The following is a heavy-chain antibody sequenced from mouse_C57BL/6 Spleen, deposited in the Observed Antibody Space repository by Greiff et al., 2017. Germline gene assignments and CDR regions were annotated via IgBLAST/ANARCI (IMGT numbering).Heavy chain of an antibody. J-gene: IGHJ4*01. CDR1: GYTFTSYD. CDR3: AKGDYSNSGDAMDY. Sequence: QVQLKQSGPELVKPGASVKLSCKASGYTFTSYDINWVKQRPGQGLEWIGWIYPRDGSTKYNEKFKGKATLTVDTSSSTAYMELHSLTSEDSAVYFCAKGDYSNSGDAMDYWGQGTSVTVSS. CDR2: IYPRDGST. V-gene: IGHV1-85*01. D-gene: IGHD2-5*01.